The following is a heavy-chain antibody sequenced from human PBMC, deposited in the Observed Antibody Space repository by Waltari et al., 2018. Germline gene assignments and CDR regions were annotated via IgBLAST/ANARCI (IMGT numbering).Heavy chain of an antibody. CDR2: IDPSDSYT. V-gene: IGHV5-10-1*03. J-gene: IGHJ5*02. Sequence: EVQLVQSGAEVKKPGESLTISCQASGYTFTNYWISWVRQTPGQGLEWMGSIDPSDSYTAYGPSFQGHGTISADNSITTAYLQWSSLEASDSGIYYCARLTFTPSPSSDSWGQGTLVTVSS. CDR3: ARLTFTPSPSSDS. D-gene: IGHD2-15*01. CDR1: GYTFTNYW.